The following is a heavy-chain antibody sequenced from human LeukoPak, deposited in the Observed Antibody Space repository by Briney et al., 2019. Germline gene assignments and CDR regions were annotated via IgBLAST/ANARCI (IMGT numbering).Heavy chain of an antibody. Sequence: ASVKVSCKASGGTFNSSAFNWVRQAPGQGLEWMGWISAYNGNTNYAQKLQGRVTMTTDTSTSTAYMELRSLRSDDTAVYYCARDSEWISNWFDPWGQGTLVTVSS. CDR1: GGTFNSSA. D-gene: IGHD5-12*01. J-gene: IGHJ5*02. V-gene: IGHV1-18*01. CDR3: ARDSEWISNWFDP. CDR2: ISAYNGNT.